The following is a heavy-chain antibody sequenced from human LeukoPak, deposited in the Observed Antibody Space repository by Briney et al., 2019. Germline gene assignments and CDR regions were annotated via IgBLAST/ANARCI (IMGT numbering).Heavy chain of an antibody. J-gene: IGHJ4*02. V-gene: IGHV4-34*01. CDR3: AGGRRWLVGGIYFDY. Sequence: PSETLSLTCAVYGGSFSGYYWSWIRQPPGKGLEWIGEINHSGSTNYNPSLKSRVTISVDTSKNQFSLKLSSVTAADTAVYYCAGGRRWLVGGIYFDYWGQGTLVTVSS. CDR2: INHSGST. CDR1: GGSFSGYY. D-gene: IGHD6-19*01.